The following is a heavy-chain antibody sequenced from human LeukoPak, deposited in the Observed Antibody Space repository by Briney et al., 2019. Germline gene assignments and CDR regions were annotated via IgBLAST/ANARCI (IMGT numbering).Heavy chain of an antibody. Sequence: PGGSLRLSCAASGFTFSDHYMDWVRQAPGKGLEWVSGISPRGDITYYKDSVRGRFTISRDNFKNTVSLQLNSLRAEDTAMYYCAKDDDWGRFNHWGQGTLVTVSS. D-gene: IGHD3-16*01. J-gene: IGHJ1*01. CDR2: ISPRGDIT. CDR1: GFTFSDHY. V-gene: IGHV3-23*01. CDR3: AKDDDWGRFNH.